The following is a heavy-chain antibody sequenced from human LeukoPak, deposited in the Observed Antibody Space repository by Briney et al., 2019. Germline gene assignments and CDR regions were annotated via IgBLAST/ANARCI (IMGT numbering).Heavy chain of an antibody. CDR2: IYPGDSDT. D-gene: IGHD6-6*01. CDR3: ARQIAARRENNWFDP. J-gene: IGHJ5*02. CDR1: GYSFTSYW. Sequence: GESLKISCKGSGYSFTSYWIGWVRQMPGKGLEWIGIIYPGDSDTRYSPSFQGRVTISADKSISTAYLQWSSLKASDTAMYYCARQIAARRENNWFDPWGQGTLVTVSS. V-gene: IGHV5-51*01.